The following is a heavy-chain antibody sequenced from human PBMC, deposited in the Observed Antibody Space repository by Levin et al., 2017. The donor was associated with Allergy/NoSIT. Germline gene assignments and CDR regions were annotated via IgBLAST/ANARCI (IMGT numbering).Heavy chain of an antibody. CDR3: ARNRIIVSGGNDYYYGMDG. Sequence: PSETLSLTCSVSGGSVSSGTYYWSWIRRPPGKGLEWIGYINYRGVTKYNPSLKSRVTISADTSKNEFSLKVTSVTAADTAVYYCARNRIIVSGGNDYYYGMDGWGQGTTVTVSS. J-gene: IGHJ6*02. D-gene: IGHD5/OR15-5a*01. CDR2: INYRGVT. V-gene: IGHV4-61*01. CDR1: GGSVSSGTYY.